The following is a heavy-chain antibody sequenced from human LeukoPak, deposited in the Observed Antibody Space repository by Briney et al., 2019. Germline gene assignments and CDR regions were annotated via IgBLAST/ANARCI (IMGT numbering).Heavy chain of an antibody. CDR2: IKQDGSEK. CDR3: AKGQNQRLQNAIDY. Sequence: PGGSLRLFCAASGFIFSSYWMSWVRQAPGKGLEWVSNIKQDGSEKYYVDSVKGRFTISRDNAKNSLYLQMNSLRAEDTALYYCAKGQNQRLQNAIDYWGQGTLVTVSS. CDR1: GFIFSSYW. J-gene: IGHJ4*02. D-gene: IGHD6-25*01. V-gene: IGHV3-7*03.